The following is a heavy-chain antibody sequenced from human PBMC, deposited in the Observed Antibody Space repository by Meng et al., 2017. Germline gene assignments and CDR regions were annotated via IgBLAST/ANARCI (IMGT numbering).Heavy chain of an antibody. CDR1: GYTFTSYA. J-gene: IGHJ5*02. Sequence: QVQLVQAGSELQTPGASVKVSCKASGYTFTSYAMNWVRQAPGQGLEWMGWINTNTGNPTYAQGFTGRFVFSLDTSVSTAYLQISSLKAEDTAVYYCARLVAGTFGQLFDPWGQGTLVTVSS. CDR2: INTNTGNP. CDR3: ARLVAGTFGQLFDP. D-gene: IGHD2-15*01. V-gene: IGHV7-4-1*02.